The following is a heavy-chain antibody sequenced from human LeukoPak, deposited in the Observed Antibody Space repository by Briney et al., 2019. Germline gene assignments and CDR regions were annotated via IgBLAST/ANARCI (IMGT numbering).Heavy chain of an antibody. CDR1: GGSISNYY. V-gene: IGHV4-4*07. CDR3: ARQGSTLYYFDY. J-gene: IGHJ4*02. CDR2: ISTSGTT. D-gene: IGHD2/OR15-2a*01. Sequence: SETLSLTCTVSGGSISNYYWSWIRQPARKGLEWIGHISTSGTTNYSPSLKSRVTMSVDTSKNQFSLKLSSVTAADTAVYYCARQGSTLYYFDYWGQGTLVTVSS.